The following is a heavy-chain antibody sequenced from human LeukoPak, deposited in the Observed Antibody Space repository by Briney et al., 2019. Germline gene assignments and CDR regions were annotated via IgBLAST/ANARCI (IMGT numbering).Heavy chain of an antibody. J-gene: IGHJ2*01. CDR2: IYTSGST. V-gene: IGHV4-61*02. CDR1: GGSISSGSYY. D-gene: IGHD2/OR15-2a*01. CDR3: ASAESYWYFDL. Sequence: SETLSLTCTVSGGSISSGSYYWSWIRQPAGKGLEWIGRIYTSGSTNYNPSLKSRVTISVDTSKNQFSLKLSSVTAADTAVYYCASAESYWYFDLWGRGTLVTVSS.